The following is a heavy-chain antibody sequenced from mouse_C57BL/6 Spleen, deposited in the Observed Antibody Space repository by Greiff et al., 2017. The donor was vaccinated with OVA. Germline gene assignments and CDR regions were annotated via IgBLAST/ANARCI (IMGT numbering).Heavy chain of an antibody. J-gene: IGHJ4*01. D-gene: IGHD1-1*01. CDR1: GYTFTDYN. Sequence: SGPELVKPGASVKIPCKASGYTFTDYNMDWVKQSHGKSLEWIGDINPNNGGTIYNQKFKGKATLTVDKSSSTAYMELRSLTSEDTAVYYCARRATVAYYYAMDYWGQGTSVTVSS. CDR3: ARRATVAYYYAMDY. V-gene: IGHV1-18*01. CDR2: INPNNGGT.